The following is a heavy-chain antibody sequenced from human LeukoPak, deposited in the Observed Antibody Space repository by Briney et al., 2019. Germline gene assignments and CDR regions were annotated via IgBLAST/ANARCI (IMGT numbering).Heavy chain of an antibody. J-gene: IGHJ4*02. CDR3: ARGVYDSSGYGLDY. CDR1: GYSISSGYY. D-gene: IGHD3-22*01. Sequence: SETLSLTCTVSGYSISSGYYWGWIRQPPGKGLEWIGSIYHSGSTYYNPSLKSRVTISVDMSKNQFSLKLSSVTAADTAVYYCARGVYDSSGYGLDYWGQGTLVTVSS. V-gene: IGHV4-38-2*02. CDR2: IYHSGST.